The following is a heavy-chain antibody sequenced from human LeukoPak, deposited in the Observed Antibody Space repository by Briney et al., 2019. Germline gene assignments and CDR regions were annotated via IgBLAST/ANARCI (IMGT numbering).Heavy chain of an antibody. J-gene: IGHJ4*02. D-gene: IGHD3-9*01. CDR1: GVSISSYY. CDR2: IYYSGSN. V-gene: IGHV4-59*01. CDR3: ARELLRHDILTGSYLDY. Sequence: SETLSLTCTVSGVSISSYYWSWIRQPPGKGLEWIGYIYYSGSNNYNPSLKSRVTISVDTSKNQFSLKLSSVTAADTAVYYCARELLRHDILTGSYLDYWGQGTLVTVSS.